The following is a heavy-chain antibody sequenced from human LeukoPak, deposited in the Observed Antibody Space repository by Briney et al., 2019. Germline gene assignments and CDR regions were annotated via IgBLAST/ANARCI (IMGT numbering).Heavy chain of an antibody. CDR3: ARAGGSCSGGSCYSVYAGVDYYYYGMDV. D-gene: IGHD2-15*01. CDR1: GFTFSSYA. CDR2: ISSNGGST. Sequence: GGSLRLSCAASGFTFSSYAMHWVRQAPGKGLEYVSAISSNGGSTYYANSVKGRFTISRDNSKNTLYLQMGSLRAEDMAVYYCARAGGSCSGGSCYSVYAGVDYYYYGMDVWGQGTTVTVSS. V-gene: IGHV3-64*01. J-gene: IGHJ6*02.